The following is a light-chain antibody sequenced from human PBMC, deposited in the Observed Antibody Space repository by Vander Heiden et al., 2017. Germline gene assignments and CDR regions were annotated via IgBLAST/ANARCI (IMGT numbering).Light chain of an antibody. CDR1: QNINHW. CDR2: GAS. V-gene: IGKV1-12*01. CDR3: LQDYTFPWT. J-gene: IGKJ1*01. Sequence: DSQMTQSPSSESAYVGARVTITCRASQNINHWLAWYQQKPGKAPKFLISGASSLQSGVPSRFSASGSGTYFTLTITSLQPEDFATYYCLQDYTFPWTLGQGTKVEVK.